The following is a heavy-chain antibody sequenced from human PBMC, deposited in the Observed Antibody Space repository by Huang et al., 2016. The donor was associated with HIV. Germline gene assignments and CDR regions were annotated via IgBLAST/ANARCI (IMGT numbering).Heavy chain of an antibody. V-gene: IGHV4-34*02. D-gene: IGHD3-22*01. CDR3: ARRGYSYDGIGLPAFDP. J-gene: IGHJ5*02. CDR2: INDTGNT. Sequence: QVQLQLWGAGLLKPSETLSLTCAVYGGSFSNFYWGWIRQPPGKGLEWIGEINDTGNTNSDPSLRGRVTMSVNTSKKQFSLQVKSVTVADTAIYYCARRGYSYDGIGLPAFDPWDRGTVVTVSS. CDR1: GGSFSNFY.